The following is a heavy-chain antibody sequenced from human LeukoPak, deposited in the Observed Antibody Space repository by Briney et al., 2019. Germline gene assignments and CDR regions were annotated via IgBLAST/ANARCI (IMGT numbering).Heavy chain of an antibody. CDR3: AKGSGIAAAGTLWY. Sequence: GGSLGLSCAASGFTFSSYGMHWVRQAPGKGLEWVAGIWYDGSNKHYADSVKGRFTIVRDNSKNTLYLQMNSLRAEDTAVYYCAKGSGIAAAGTLWYWGQGTRVTVSS. CDR1: GFTFSSYG. CDR2: IWYDGSNK. V-gene: IGHV3-33*06. D-gene: IGHD6-13*01. J-gene: IGHJ4*02.